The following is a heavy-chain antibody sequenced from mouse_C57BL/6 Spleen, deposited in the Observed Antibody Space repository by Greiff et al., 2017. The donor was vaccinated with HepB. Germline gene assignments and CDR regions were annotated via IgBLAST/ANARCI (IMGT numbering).Heavy chain of an antibody. J-gene: IGHJ4*01. Sequence: VQLKESGPELVKPGASVKISCKASGYSFTDYNMNWVKQSNGKSLEWIGVINPNYGTTSYNQKFKGKATLTVDQSSSTAYMQLNSLTSEDSEVSYCARYRLTFAMDYWGQGTSVTVSS. D-gene: IGHD4-1*01. CDR3: ARYRLTFAMDY. CDR1: GYSFTDYN. V-gene: IGHV1-39*01. CDR2: INPNYGTT.